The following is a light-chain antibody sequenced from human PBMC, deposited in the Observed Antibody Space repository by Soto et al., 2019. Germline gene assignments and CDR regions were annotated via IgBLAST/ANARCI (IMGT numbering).Light chain of an antibody. CDR3: QQSYSSPPT. V-gene: IGKV3-15*01. CDR1: HYVYSN. CDR2: RAS. J-gene: IGKJ1*01. Sequence: VMTQSPATLSVSPGARARLSCPASHYVYSNVAWFQQRPGQAPRLLIYRASTRAPGTPARFSASGSGTECTLTIRSLQPEDGATYYGQQSYSSPPTFGQGTKVDI.